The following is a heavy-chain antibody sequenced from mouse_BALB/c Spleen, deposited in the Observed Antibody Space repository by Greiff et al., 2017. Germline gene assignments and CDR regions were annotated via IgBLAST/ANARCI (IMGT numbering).Heavy chain of an antibody. J-gene: IGHJ3*01. CDR2: INSNGGST. CDR1: GFTFSSYG. Sequence: EVKLVESGGGLVQPGGSLKLSCAASGFTFSSYGMSWVRQTPDKRLELVATINSNGGSTYYPDSVKGRFTISRDNAKNTLYLQMSSLKSEDTAMYYCARDRDYGSSYPFAYWGQGTLVTVSA. D-gene: IGHD1-1*01. V-gene: IGHV5-6-3*01. CDR3: ARDRDYGSSYPFAY.